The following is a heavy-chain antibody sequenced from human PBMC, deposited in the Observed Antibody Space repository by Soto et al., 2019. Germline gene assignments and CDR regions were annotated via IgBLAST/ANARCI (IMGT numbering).Heavy chain of an antibody. Sequence: ASVKVSCKASGYTFTSYYMHWVRQAPGQGLEWMGIINPSGGSTSYAQKFQGRVTMTRDTSTSTVYMELSSLRSEDTAVYYCAREEVCSGGSCTYSYDGMDVWGQGTTVTVS. D-gene: IGHD2-15*01. CDR2: INPSGGST. V-gene: IGHV1-46*01. CDR1: GYTFTSYY. CDR3: AREEVCSGGSCTYSYDGMDV. J-gene: IGHJ6*02.